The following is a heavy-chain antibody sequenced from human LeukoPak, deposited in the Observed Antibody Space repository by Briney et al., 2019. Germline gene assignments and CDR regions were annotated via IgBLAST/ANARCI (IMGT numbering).Heavy chain of an antibody. V-gene: IGHV1-18*01. CDR1: GYTFTSYG. D-gene: IGHD6-19*01. Sequence: ASVKVSCKASGYTFTSYGVSWVRQAPGQGLEWMGWISAYNGNTNYAQTLQGRVTMTTETSTSTAYMELRSLRSDDTAVYYCARGARIAVAGTTPFPYFDYWGQGTLVTVSS. CDR3: ARGARIAVAGTTPFPYFDY. CDR2: ISAYNGNT. J-gene: IGHJ4*02.